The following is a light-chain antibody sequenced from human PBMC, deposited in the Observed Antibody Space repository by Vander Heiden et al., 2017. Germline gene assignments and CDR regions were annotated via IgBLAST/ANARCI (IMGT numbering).Light chain of an antibody. CDR3: CSYAGDTTYV. CDR1: SSNVGNYNF. V-gene: IGLV2-23*02. Sequence: QSAMTQPASVSGSPGHPVTISCTGTSSNVGNYNFVSWYRQHPGKAPKFLIYEVSKRPSGVSDRFSGSKSGNTASLTVSGLQAEDEADYYCCSYAGDTTYVFGTGTRVTVL. CDR2: EVS. J-gene: IGLJ1*01.